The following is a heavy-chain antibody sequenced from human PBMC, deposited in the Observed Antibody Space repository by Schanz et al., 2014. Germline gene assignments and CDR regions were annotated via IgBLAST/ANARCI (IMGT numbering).Heavy chain of an antibody. CDR3: ARDFSAYVGNYFDY. V-gene: IGHV1-46*01. Sequence: VQLVQSGAEVKKPGASVKVSCKASGYTFVSYSMHWVRQAPGQGLEWMGIINPSGGGTSYALRFQDRVTVTRDTSRSTVYMELTSLRFDDTAVYYCARDFSAYVGNYFDYWGQGTLVTVSS. D-gene: IGHD5-12*01. J-gene: IGHJ4*02. CDR2: INPSGGGT. CDR1: GYTFVSYS.